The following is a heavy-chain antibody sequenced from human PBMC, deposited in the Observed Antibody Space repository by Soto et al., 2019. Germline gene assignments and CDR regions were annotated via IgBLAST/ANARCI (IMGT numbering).Heavy chain of an antibody. Sequence: SETLSLTCAVYGGSFSGYYWSWIRQPPGKGLEWIGEINHSGSTNYNPSLKSRVTISVDTSKNQFSLKLSSVTAADTAVYYCASLRGVIGPAGYFEYWGQGTLVTVSS. CDR2: INHSGST. D-gene: IGHD3-10*01. V-gene: IGHV4-34*01. CDR1: GGSFSGYY. J-gene: IGHJ4*02. CDR3: ASLRGVIGPAGYFEY.